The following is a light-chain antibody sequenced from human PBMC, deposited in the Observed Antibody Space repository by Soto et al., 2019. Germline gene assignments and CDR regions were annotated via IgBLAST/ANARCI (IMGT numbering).Light chain of an antibody. J-gene: IGKJ5*01. CDR3: QQLNSYPIT. CDR2: AAS. V-gene: IGKV1-39*01. CDR1: QSISSY. Sequence: DSQMTQSPSSLSASVGDRVTLTCRESQSISSYLNWYQQKPGKAPKLLIYAASSLQSGVPSRFSGSGSGTDFTLTISSLQPEDFATYYCQQLNSYPITFGQGTRLEIK.